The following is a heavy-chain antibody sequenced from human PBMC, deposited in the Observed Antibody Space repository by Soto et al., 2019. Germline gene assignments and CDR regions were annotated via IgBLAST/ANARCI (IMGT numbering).Heavy chain of an antibody. D-gene: IGHD2-8*01. CDR1: GFTFSSYS. V-gene: IGHV3-21*01. J-gene: IGHJ4*02. CDR3: ASRSCTDGICSFDF. CDR2: ISTAGSYI. Sequence: KPGGSLRLSCAASGFTFSSYSMSWVRQAPGKGLEWVSSISTAGSYIHYADSVKGRFTISRDNAKNSLSLQMDSLRAEDAAVYYCASRSCTDGICSFDFWGQGTLVTVSS.